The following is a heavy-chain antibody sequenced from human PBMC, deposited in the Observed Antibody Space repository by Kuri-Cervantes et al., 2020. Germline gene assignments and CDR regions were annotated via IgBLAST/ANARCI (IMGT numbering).Heavy chain of an antibody. CDR3: ARGDNYYYYGMDV. V-gene: IGHV4-59*01. CDR1: GGSISSYY. CDR2: IYYSGST. J-gene: IGHJ6*02. Sequence: GSLRLSCTVSGGSISSYYWSWIRQPPGKGLEWIGYIYYSGSTNYNPSLKSRVTISVDTSKNQFSLKLSSVTAADTAVYYCARGDNYYYYGMDVWGQGTTVTVSS. D-gene: IGHD2-15*01.